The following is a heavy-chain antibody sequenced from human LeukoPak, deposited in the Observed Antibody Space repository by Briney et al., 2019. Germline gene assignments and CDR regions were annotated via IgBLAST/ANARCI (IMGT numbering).Heavy chain of an antibody. Sequence: GGSLRLSCAASGFTFSSYGMHWVRQAPGKGLEWVAVISYDGSNKYYADSVKGRFTISRDNSKNTLYLQVNSLRAEDTAVYYCARDSSGWYWEYWGQGTLVTVSS. CDR1: GFTFSSYG. V-gene: IGHV3-30-3*01. CDR2: ISYDGSNK. D-gene: IGHD6-19*01. J-gene: IGHJ4*02. CDR3: ARDSSGWYWEY.